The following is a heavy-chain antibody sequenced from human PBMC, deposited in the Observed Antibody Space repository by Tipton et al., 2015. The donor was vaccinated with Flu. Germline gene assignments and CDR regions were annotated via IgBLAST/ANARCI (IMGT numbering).Heavy chain of an antibody. Sequence: QLVQSGAEVKKPGASVKVSCKASGYSFTNYYIHWVRQAPGQGLEWMGVILPSDGSTTYAQKFQGRVTVTRDTSTSTVYMELNSLKSEDTAVYYCASFGYYDSSGYYSGAFDIWGQGTMVTVSS. CDR1: GYSFTNYY. V-gene: IGHV1-46*01. J-gene: IGHJ3*02. CDR2: ILPSDGST. D-gene: IGHD3-22*01. CDR3: ASFGYYDSSGYYSGAFDI.